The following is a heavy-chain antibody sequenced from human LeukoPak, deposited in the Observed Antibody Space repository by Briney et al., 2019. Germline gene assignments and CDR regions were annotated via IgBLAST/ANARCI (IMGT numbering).Heavy chain of an antibody. CDR2: ISSSSYI. CDR1: GFTFSSYS. Sequence: GGSLRLSCAASGFTFSSYSMNWVRQAPGKGLEWVSSISSSSYIYYADSVKGRFTISRDNAKNSLYLQMNSLRAEDTAVYYCARDHHRRLYDSQARDTFDIWGQGTMVTVSP. D-gene: IGHD3-22*01. J-gene: IGHJ3*02. V-gene: IGHV3-21*01. CDR3: ARDHHRRLYDSQARDTFDI.